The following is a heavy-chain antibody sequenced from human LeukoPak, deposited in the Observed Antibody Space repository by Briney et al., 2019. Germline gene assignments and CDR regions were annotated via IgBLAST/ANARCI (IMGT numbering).Heavy chain of an antibody. CDR3: ARLGAAVLDP. Sequence: PSETLSLTCTVSGGSISSYYWSWIRQPPGKGLECVGYIYYSGSTNYNPSLKSRVTISVDTSKNQFSLKLSSVTAADTAVYYCARLGAAVLDPWGQGTLVTVSS. D-gene: IGHD2-15*01. CDR2: IYYSGST. CDR1: GGSISSYY. J-gene: IGHJ5*02. V-gene: IGHV4-59*01.